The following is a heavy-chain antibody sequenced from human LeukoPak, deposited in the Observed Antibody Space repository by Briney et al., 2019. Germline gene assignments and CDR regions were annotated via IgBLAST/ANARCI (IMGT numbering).Heavy chain of an antibody. J-gene: IGHJ4*02. Sequence: GGSLRLSCAASGFTFSSYSMNWVRQAPGKGLEWVSSISSSSSYIYYADSVKGRFTISRDNAKNSLYLQMNSLRAEDTAVYYCARGPYYYDSSGQDFDYWGQGTLVTVSS. CDR2: ISSSSSYI. D-gene: IGHD3-22*01. CDR3: ARGPYYYDSSGQDFDY. CDR1: GFTFSSYS. V-gene: IGHV3-21*01.